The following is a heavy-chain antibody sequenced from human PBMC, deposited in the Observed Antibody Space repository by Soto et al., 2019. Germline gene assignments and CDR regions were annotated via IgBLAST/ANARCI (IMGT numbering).Heavy chain of an antibody. Sequence: ASVKVSCKASGYTFTSYDINWVRQATGQGLEWMGWMNPNSGNTGYAQKFQGRVTMTRNTSISTAYMELSSLRSEDTAVYYCARARDYDILTGYLFPFDYWGQGTLVTVSS. J-gene: IGHJ4*02. CDR3: ARARDYDILTGYLFPFDY. V-gene: IGHV1-8*01. D-gene: IGHD3-9*01. CDR1: GYTFTSYD. CDR2: MNPNSGNT.